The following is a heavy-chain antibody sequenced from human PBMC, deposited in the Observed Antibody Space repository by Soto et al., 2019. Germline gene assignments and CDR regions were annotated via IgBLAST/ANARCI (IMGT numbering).Heavy chain of an antibody. V-gene: IGHV3-53*02. CDR3: ARERDGHNPNWFDL. CDR1: GFTVSSNY. D-gene: IGHD2-8*01. J-gene: IGHJ5*02. Sequence: EVQVVETGGGLIQPGGSLRLSSAVSGFTVSSNYMSWVRQPPGKGPEWVSDIYSGGSTYYADSVKGRFTISRDNSKNTLYLQMNSLRAEDTAVYYCARERDGHNPNWFDLWGQGTLVTVSS. CDR2: IYSGGST.